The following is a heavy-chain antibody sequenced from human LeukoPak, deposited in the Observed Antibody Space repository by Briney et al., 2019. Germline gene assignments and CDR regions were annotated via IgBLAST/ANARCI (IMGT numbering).Heavy chain of an antibody. J-gene: IGHJ4*02. V-gene: IGHV1-46*01. Sequence: ASVKVSCTASGYTFTSNYIHWVRQAPGQGLEWMGMIYPRDGSTSYAQKFQGRVTMTRDTSTSTVYMELSSLRSEDTAVYYCARIYSGYDYGYFDYWGQGTLVTVSS. CDR1: GYTFTSNY. D-gene: IGHD5-12*01. CDR2: IYPRDGST. CDR3: ARIYSGYDYGYFDY.